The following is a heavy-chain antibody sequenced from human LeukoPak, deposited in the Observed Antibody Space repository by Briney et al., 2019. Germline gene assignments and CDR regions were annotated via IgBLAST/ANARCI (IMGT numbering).Heavy chain of an antibody. CDR3: AKDHSLYYYYGMDV. V-gene: IGHV3-30*18. CDR1: GFTFSSYG. Sequence: GRSLRLSCAASGFTFSSYGMHWVRRAPGKGLEWVAVISYDGSNKYYADSVKGRFTISRDNSKNTLYLQMNSLRAEDTAVYYCAKDHSLYYYYGMDVWGQGTTDTVSS. J-gene: IGHJ6*02. CDR2: ISYDGSNK.